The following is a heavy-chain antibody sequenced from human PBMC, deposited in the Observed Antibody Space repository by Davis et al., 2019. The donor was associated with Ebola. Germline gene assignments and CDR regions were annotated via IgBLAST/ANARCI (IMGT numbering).Heavy chain of an antibody. V-gene: IGHV4-59*08. CDR1: GGSISSYY. CDR2: IYYSGTT. J-gene: IGHJ4*02. D-gene: IGHD3-22*01. CDR3: ARHGSGIVIIGNTDFDY. Sequence: SETLSLTCTVSGGSISSYYWSWIRQSPGKGLEWIGNIYYSGTTNYNPSLESRVTISGDTSKNQFSLKLSSVTAADTTVYYCARHGSGIVIIGNTDFDYWGQGTLVTVSS.